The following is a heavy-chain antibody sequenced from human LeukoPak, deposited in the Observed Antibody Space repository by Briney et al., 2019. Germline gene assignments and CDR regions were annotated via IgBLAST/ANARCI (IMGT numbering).Heavy chain of an antibody. J-gene: IGHJ1*01. CDR2: IYAGGST. Sequence: QAGGSLRLXCAASGFTVSSNYMSWIRQAPGKGLEWVSIIYAGGSTCYADSVKGRFTISRDNSKNTLYLQMNSLRAEDTAVYYCARALSYGSGSYPMHWGQGTLVTVSS. CDR3: ARALSYGSGSYPMH. V-gene: IGHV3-53*01. D-gene: IGHD3-10*01. CDR1: GFTVSSNY.